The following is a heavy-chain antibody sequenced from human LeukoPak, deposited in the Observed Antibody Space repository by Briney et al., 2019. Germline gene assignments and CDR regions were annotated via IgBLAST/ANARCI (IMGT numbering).Heavy chain of an antibody. J-gene: IGHJ1*01. V-gene: IGHV3-11*04. CDR1: GFTFSDYY. CDR2: ISSSGSTI. CDR3: ASLGGRRSWYSEYFQH. D-gene: IGHD6-13*01. Sequence: GGSLRLSCAASGFTFSDYYMSWIRQAPGKGLEWVSYISSSGSTIYYADSVKGRFTISRDNAKNSLYLQMNSLRAEDTAVYYCASLGGRRSWYSEYFQHWGQGTLVTVSS.